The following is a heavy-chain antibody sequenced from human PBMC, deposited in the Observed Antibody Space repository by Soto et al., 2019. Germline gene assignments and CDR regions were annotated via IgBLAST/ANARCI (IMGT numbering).Heavy chain of an antibody. D-gene: IGHD6-19*01. Sequence: EVQLVESGGGLVQPGGSLRLSCGASGFRFSIYSMNWVRQAPGKGLEWSAYITSDTNTIKYADSVKGRFTISRDNDKNLVYLHMNSLRDEDTAVYYCARSVEGNFDYWGQGTVVTVSA. J-gene: IGHJ4*02. CDR1: GFRFSIYS. CDR3: ARSVEGNFDY. V-gene: IGHV3-48*02. CDR2: ITSDTNTI.